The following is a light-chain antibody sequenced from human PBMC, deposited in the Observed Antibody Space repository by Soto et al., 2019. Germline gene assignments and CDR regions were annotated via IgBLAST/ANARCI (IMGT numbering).Light chain of an antibody. V-gene: IGLV2-14*01. J-gene: IGLJ2*01. CDR3: SSYTSSSTRV. CDR2: DVS. Sequence: QSALTQPASVSGSPGQSITISCTGTSSDVGGYNYVSWYQQHPGKALKLMIYDVSNRPSGVSKRFSGSKSGNTASLTISGLQAEDEADYYCSSYTSSSTRVFGGGTKLTVL. CDR1: SSDVGGYNY.